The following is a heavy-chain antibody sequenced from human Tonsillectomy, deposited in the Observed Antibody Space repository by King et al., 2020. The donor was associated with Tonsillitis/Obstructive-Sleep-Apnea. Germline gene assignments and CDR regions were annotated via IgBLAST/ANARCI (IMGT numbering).Heavy chain of an antibody. J-gene: IGHJ4*02. CDR2: IWYDGSNI. D-gene: IGHD6-19*01. CDR1: GFTFSSYG. V-gene: IGHV3-33*01. CDR3: ASGIYSSGWHLDY. Sequence: QLVQSGGGVVQPGRSLRLSCAASGFTFSSYGMHWVRQAPGKGLEWVAVIWYDGSNIYYVDSVKGRFIISRDNSKNTLYLQKNGLRAEDTAVYYCASGIYSSGWHLDYWGQGTLLTVSS.